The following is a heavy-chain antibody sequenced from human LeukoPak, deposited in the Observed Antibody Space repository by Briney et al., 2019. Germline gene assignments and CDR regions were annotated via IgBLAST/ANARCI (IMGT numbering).Heavy chain of an antibody. D-gene: IGHD5-12*01. V-gene: IGHV3-23*01. Sequence: SGGSLRLSCAASGFTFSSYAMNWVRQAPGKGLEWVSGISGSGGYTYYADSVKGRFTTSRDNSKNTLYLQMNRLRDEDTAVYYCASGVVDNDAFDIWGQGTMVTVSS. J-gene: IGHJ3*02. CDR3: ASGVVDNDAFDI. CDR2: ISGSGGYT. CDR1: GFTFSSYA.